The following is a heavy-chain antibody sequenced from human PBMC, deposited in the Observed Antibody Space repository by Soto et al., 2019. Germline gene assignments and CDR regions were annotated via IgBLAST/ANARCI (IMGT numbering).Heavy chain of an antibody. V-gene: IGHV4-39*01. CDR1: GGSISSSTYY. Sequence: SETLSLTCNVSGGSISSSTYYWGWIRQPPGKGLEWIGSIYYSGSTYYNPSLKSRVTISVDTSKNQFSLKLSSVTAADTAVYYCARHVSSGWYFYGVVDYWGQGTLVTVSS. J-gene: IGHJ4*02. CDR3: ARHVSSGWYFYGVVDY. CDR2: IYYSGST. D-gene: IGHD6-19*01.